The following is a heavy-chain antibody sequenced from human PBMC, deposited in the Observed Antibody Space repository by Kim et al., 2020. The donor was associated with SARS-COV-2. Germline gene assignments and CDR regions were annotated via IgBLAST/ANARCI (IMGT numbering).Heavy chain of an antibody. CDR1: GGSISSSSYY. CDR3: ASYRHEGVPAAISRWFDP. J-gene: IGHJ5*02. V-gene: IGHV4-39*01. Sequence: SETLSLTCTVSGGSISSSSYYWGWIRQPPGKGLEWIGSIYYSGSTYYNPSLKSRVTISVDTSKNQFSLKLSSVTAADTAVYYCASYRHEGVPAAISRWFDPWGQGTLVTVSS. CDR2: IYYSGST. D-gene: IGHD2-2*01.